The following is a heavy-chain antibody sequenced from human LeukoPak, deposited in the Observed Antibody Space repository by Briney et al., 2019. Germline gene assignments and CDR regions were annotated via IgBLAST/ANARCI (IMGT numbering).Heavy chain of an antibody. J-gene: IGHJ4*02. CDR3: ARDRWGYFDY. CDR1: GFTFSSYE. CDR2: ISSSGSTI. V-gene: IGHV3-48*03. Sequence: GGSLRLSCAASGFTFSSYEMNWVRQAPGKGLEWVSYISSSGSTIYYADSVKGRFTISRDNAKHSLYLQMNSLRAEDTAVYYCARDRWGYFDYWGQGTLVTVSS. D-gene: IGHD3-16*01.